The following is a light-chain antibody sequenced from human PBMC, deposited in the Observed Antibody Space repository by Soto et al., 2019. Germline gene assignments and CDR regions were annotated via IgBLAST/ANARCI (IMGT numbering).Light chain of an antibody. Sequence: QSALTQPASVSGSPGQSITISCTRTSSDVGGYNYVSWYQHHPGKAPKLIIHEVSNRPSGVSNRFSGSKSGNTASLTISGLQAEDEADYYCTSCTTSDTPPVIFGGGTKLTVL. CDR2: EVS. V-gene: IGLV2-14*01. J-gene: IGLJ2*01. CDR1: SSDVGGYNY. CDR3: TSCTTSDTPPVI.